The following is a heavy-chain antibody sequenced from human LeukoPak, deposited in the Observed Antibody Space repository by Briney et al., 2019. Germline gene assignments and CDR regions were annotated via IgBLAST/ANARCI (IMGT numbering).Heavy chain of an antibody. CDR3: LREVDWKYAFDY. Sequence: GGSLRLSCAASGFTFSSYGMHWVRQAPGKGLEWVAVIRPDGSHISYVDPVKGRFTISRDNSNNMLYLQMNSLRAEDTALYYCLREVDWKYAFDYWGRGTLVTVSS. CDR1: GFTFSSYG. V-gene: IGHV3-33*08. J-gene: IGHJ4*02. CDR2: IRPDGSHI. D-gene: IGHD1-7*01.